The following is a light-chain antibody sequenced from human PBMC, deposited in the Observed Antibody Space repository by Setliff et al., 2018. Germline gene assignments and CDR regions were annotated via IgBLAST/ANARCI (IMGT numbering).Light chain of an antibody. Sequence: QSALTQPASVSGSPGQSITISCTGTNSDIGHNNFVSWYQQHPGKAPKLIIYEVNNRPSGISLRFSGSKSANTASLTIAGLQPEDESIYYCSSYSTGNTLVLFGGGTK. J-gene: IGLJ2*01. V-gene: IGLV2-14*01. CDR2: EVN. CDR3: SSYSTGNTLVL. CDR1: NSDIGHNNF.